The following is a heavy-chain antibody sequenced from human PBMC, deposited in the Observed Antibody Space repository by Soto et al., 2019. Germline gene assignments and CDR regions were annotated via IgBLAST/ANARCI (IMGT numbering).Heavy chain of an antibody. D-gene: IGHD6-13*01. CDR2: IYYSGST. J-gene: IGHJ4*02. V-gene: IGHV4-39*01. CDR1: GGSISSSSYY. CDR3: ARLPISSSWYGYYFDY. Sequence: SETLSLTCTVSGGSISSSSYYWGWIRQPPGKGLEWIGSIYYSGSTYYNPSLKSRVTISVDTSKNQFSLKLSSVTAADTAVYYCARLPISSSWYGYYFDYWGQGTLVTVSS.